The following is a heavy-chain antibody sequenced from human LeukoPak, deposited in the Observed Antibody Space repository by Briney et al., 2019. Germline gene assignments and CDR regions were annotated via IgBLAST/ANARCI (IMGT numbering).Heavy chain of an antibody. CDR1: GFTFSSYA. D-gene: IGHD3-16*01. CDR3: ARILTPRYYYYYMDV. J-gene: IGHJ6*03. CDR2: IYSGGST. V-gene: IGHV3-53*01. Sequence: PGGSLRLSCAASGFTFSSYAMHWVRQAPGKGLEWVSVIYSGGSTYYADSVKGRFTISRDNSKNTLYLQMNSLRAEDTAVYYCARILTPRYYYYYMDVWGKGTTVTVSS.